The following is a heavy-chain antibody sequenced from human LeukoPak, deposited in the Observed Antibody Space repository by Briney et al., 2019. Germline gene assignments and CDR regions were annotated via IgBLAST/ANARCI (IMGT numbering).Heavy chain of an antibody. V-gene: IGHV3-23*01. Sequence: GGSLRLSCAASGFIFSSYSMNWVRQAPGKGLEWVSYISSSGGSTYYADSVKGRFTISRDNSKNTLYLQMNSLRAEDTAVYYCAKDDRTRAPYDAFDIWGQGTMVTVSS. CDR2: ISSSGGST. CDR3: AKDDRTRAPYDAFDI. D-gene: IGHD1-14*01. CDR1: GFIFSSYS. J-gene: IGHJ3*02.